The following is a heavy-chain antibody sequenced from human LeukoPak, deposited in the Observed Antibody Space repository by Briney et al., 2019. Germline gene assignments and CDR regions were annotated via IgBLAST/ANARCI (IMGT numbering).Heavy chain of an antibody. CDR2: IIPIFGTA. V-gene: IGHV1-69*05. D-gene: IGHD4-11*01. CDR1: GGTFSSYA. J-gene: IGHJ4*02. CDR3: AYALSYHHYSAGNYFDY. Sequence: SVKVSCKASGGTFSSYAISWVRQAPAQGLEWMGGIIPIFGTANYAQKFQGRVTITTDESTSTAYMELSSLRSEDTAVYYCAYALSYHHYSAGNYFDYWGQGTLVTVSS.